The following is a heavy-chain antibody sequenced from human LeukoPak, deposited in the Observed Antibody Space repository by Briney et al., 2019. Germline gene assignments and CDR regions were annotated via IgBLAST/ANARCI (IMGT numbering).Heavy chain of an antibody. CDR3: ARDLDFGVLTGYFDY. D-gene: IGHD3-3*01. J-gene: IGHJ4*02. CDR1: GYSISSGYY. Sequence: SETLSLTCTVSGYSISSGYYWGWIRQPPGKGLEWIGSIYHSGSTYYNPSLKSRVTISVDTSKNQFSLKLSSVTAADTAVYCCARDLDFGVLTGYFDYWGQGTLVTVSS. CDR2: IYHSGST. V-gene: IGHV4-38-2*02.